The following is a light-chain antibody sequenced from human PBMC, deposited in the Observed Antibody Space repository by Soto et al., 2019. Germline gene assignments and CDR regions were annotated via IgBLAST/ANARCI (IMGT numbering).Light chain of an antibody. CDR2: DVS. CDR1: QSVSSN. J-gene: IGKJ1*01. Sequence: EIVLTQSPATLSLSPGERATLSCRASQSVSSNLAWYQQKPGQAPRLLIYDVSNRATGIPARFSGSGSGTDCPLTSSSREPEDVAWYYRQRRRSGKPFGRGTKVEIK. CDR3: QRRRSGKP. V-gene: IGKV3-11*01.